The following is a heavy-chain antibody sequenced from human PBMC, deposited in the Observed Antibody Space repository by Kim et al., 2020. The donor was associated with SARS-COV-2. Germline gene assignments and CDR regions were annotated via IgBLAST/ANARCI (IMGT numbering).Heavy chain of an antibody. CDR3: AKESRSSWWHLDL. CDR2: VKWSGDAI. CDR1: GFTFEEYT. Sequence: GGSLRLSCVASGFTFEEYTMHWVRQVPGKGLEWVSGVKWSGDAIDYADSVKGRFTISRDNAKNSLYLQMNSLTTEDTAFYYCAKESRSSWWHLDLWGRGTLVTVSS. V-gene: IGHV3-9*01. J-gene: IGHJ2*01. D-gene: IGHD6-13*01.